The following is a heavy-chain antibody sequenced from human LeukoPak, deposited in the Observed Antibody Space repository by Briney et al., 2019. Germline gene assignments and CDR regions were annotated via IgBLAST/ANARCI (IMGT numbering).Heavy chain of an antibody. V-gene: IGHV1-2*06. CDR2: INPTGGST. D-gene: IGHD6-6*01. CDR1: GYTFTSYY. Sequence: GASVKVSCKASGYTFTSYYMHWVRQAPGQGLEWMGLINPTGGSTGYAQKFQGRVTMTRDTSISTAYMELSRLRSDDTAVYYCARDPGMDSSSDYWGQGTLVTVSS. CDR3: ARDPGMDSSSDY. J-gene: IGHJ4*02.